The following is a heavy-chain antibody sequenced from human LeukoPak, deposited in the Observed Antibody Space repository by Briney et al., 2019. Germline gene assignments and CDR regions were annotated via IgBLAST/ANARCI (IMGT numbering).Heavy chain of an antibody. CDR2: ISSSSSYI. V-gene: IGHV3-21*01. CDR1: GXTFSSYS. CDR3: GKDRDIVVVPAAYGSGMDV. Sequence: GGSLRLSWAASGXTFSSYSMNWVRQAPGKGREWVSSISSSSSYIYYADSVKGRFTISRDNAKNSLYLQMNSLRAEDTAVYYCGKDRDIVVVPAAYGSGMDVGGQGTTVTASS. D-gene: IGHD2-2*01. J-gene: IGHJ6*02.